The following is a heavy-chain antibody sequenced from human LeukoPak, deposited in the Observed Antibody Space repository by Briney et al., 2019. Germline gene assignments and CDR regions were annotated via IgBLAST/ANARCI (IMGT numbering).Heavy chain of an antibody. D-gene: IGHD6-13*01. J-gene: IGHJ4*02. CDR1: GGSISGYY. CDR2: ISYSGST. V-gene: IGHV4-59*12. CDR3: ARTYSRSWYTN. Sequence: SETLSLTCTVSGGSISGYYWSWFRQPSGKGLEWIGFISYSGSTNYNPSLKSRVTISVDTSKNQFSLKLNSVTAADTAVYYCARTYSRSWYTNWGQGTLVTVSS.